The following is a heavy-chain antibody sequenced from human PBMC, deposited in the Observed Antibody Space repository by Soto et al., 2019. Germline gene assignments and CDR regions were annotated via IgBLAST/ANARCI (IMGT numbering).Heavy chain of an antibody. J-gene: IGHJ4*02. CDR3: ARDFGAGAHFDH. V-gene: IGHV4-34*01. Sequence: QVHLQQWGTGLLKPSETLSLTCAVYGGSLTDYWWTWIRQTPGKGLEWIGEINHIGESNHNPSLKSGFTISLDTSQNQFSLKLTSVTVADTAVYYCARDFGAGAHFDHWGQGSLVTVSS. CDR1: GGSLTDYW. D-gene: IGHD3-10*01. CDR2: INHIGES.